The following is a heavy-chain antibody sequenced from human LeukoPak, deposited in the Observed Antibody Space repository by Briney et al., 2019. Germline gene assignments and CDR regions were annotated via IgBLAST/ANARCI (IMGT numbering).Heavy chain of an antibody. V-gene: IGHV3-23*01. D-gene: IGHD4/OR15-4a*01. CDR1: GFTFSSFA. J-gene: IGHJ4*02. CDR2: ISGGGSST. CDR3: ARDLNYGDSPLGC. Sequence: GGSLRLSCAASGFTFSSFAMSWVRQAPGKGLEWVSVISGGGSSTYYADSVKGRFTISRDNSKNTLYLQMNSLRAEDTAVYYCARDLNYGDSPLGCWGQGTLVTVSS.